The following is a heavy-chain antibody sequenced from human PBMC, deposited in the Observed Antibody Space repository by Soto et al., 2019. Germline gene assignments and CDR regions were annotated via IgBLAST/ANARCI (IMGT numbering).Heavy chain of an antibody. J-gene: IGHJ3*02. CDR1: GGSISSGDYY. V-gene: IGHV4-30-4*01. CDR2: IYYSGST. CDR3: GRVFIVVVVGDAFDI. D-gene: IGHD2-15*01. Sequence: QVQLQESGPGLVKPSQTLSLTCTVSGGSISSGDYYWSWIRQPPGTGMEWIGYIYYSGSTYYNPSLKSRVNISVVTSKNQFSRKLRSVTVADTAVYYCGRVFIVVVVGDAFDIWGQGTMVTVSS.